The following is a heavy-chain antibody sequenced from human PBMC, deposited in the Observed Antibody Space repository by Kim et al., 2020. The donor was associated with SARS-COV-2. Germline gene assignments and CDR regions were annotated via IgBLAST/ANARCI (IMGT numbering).Heavy chain of an antibody. D-gene: IGHD3-10*01. Sequence: GGSLRLSCAPSGFTFTFYAMNWVRQAPGKGLEWVSSISGSGGGTFYADSVKGRFTISRDNSKNTLYLQMNSLRAEDTAVYYCARGMYYYGSGDPNYFDYWGQGTLVTVSS. V-gene: IGHV3-23*01. CDR1: GFTFTFYA. CDR2: ISGSGGGT. J-gene: IGHJ4*02. CDR3: ARGMYYYGSGDPNYFDY.